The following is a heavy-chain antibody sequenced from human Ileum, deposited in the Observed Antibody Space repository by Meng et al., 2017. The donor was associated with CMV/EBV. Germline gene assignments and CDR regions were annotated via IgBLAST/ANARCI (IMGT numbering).Heavy chain of an antibody. V-gene: IGHV3-7*01. CDR2: INKDGNEK. CDR1: GFTFSRYR. Sequence: GESLKISCATSGFTFSRYRMSWVRQAPGKGLEWVANINKDGNEKHHVDSMKGRFTISRDNAKDSLYLQMNSLRAEDTAVYYCARVFPYASGQEGFYYFAMDIWGQGTTVTVSS. CDR3: ARVFPYASGQEGFYYFAMDI. D-gene: IGHD3-10*01. J-gene: IGHJ6*02.